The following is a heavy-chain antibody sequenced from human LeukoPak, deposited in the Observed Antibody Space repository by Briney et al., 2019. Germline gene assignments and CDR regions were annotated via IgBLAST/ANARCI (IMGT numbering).Heavy chain of an antibody. CDR3: ARPLYYYDSSGYNIGY. Sequence: GGSLRLSGAASGFTFSSYSMNWVRQAPGKGLEWVSSISSSSSYIYYADSVKGRFTISRDNAKNSLYLQMNSLRAEDTAVYYCARPLYYYDSSGYNIGYWGQGTLVTVSS. J-gene: IGHJ4*02. D-gene: IGHD3-22*01. CDR1: GFTFSSYS. CDR2: ISSSSSYI. V-gene: IGHV3-21*01.